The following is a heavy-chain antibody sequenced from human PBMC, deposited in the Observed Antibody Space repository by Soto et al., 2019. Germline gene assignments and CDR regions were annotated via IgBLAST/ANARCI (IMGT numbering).Heavy chain of an antibody. J-gene: IGHJ4*02. CDR1: GFTFSSYA. CDR3: AKDGSYYYDSSGYYPFDY. D-gene: IGHD3-22*01. V-gene: IGHV3-23*01. CDR2: ISGSGGST. Sequence: LRLSCAASGFTFSSYAMSWVRQAPGKGLEWVSAISGSGGSTYYADSVKGRFTISRDNSKNTLYLQMNSLRAEDTAVYYCAKDGSYYYDSSGYYPFDYWGQGTLVTVSS.